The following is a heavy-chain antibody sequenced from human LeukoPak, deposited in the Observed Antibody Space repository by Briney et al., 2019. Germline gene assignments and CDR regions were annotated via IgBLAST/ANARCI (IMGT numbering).Heavy chain of an antibody. V-gene: IGHV5-51*01. CDR3: ARRLSLGSSGYYLDY. CDR2: IYPGDSDT. CDR1: GYSFTSYW. D-gene: IGHD3-22*01. J-gene: IGHJ4*02. Sequence: GESLKTSCKGSGYSFTSYWIGWVRQMPGKGLEWMGIIYPGDSDTRYSPSFQGQVIVSADKSISTAYLQWSSLKASDTAMYYCARRLSLGSSGYYLDYWGQGTLVTVSS.